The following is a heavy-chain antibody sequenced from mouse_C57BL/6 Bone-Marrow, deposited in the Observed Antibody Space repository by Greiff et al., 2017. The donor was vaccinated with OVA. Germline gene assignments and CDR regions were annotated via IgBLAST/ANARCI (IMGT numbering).Heavy chain of an antibody. CDR1: GYTFTRYG. Sequence: VQLQESGAELARPGASVKLSCKASGYTFTRYGISWVKQRTGQGLEWIGEIYPRSGNTYYNEKFKGKATLTADKSSSTEYMELRSLTSEDSAVYFCARSGITTVVAWYFDVWGTGTTVTVSS. J-gene: IGHJ1*03. V-gene: IGHV1-81*01. D-gene: IGHD1-1*01. CDR2: IYPRSGNT. CDR3: ARSGITTVVAWYFDV.